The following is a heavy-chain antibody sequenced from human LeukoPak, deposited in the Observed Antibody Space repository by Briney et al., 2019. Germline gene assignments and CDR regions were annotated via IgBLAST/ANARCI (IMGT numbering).Heavy chain of an antibody. CDR3: AQDLGGASDF. V-gene: IGHV3-30*19. CDR1: GFTFSTYG. D-gene: IGHD1-26*01. Sequence: PGGSLRLSCAASGFTFSTYGMHWVRQAPGKGLEWVAVISYDGSNKYYADSVKGRFTISRDNSKNTLYLQMNSLRAEDTAVYYCAQDLGGASDFWGQKTLVTVSS. CDR2: ISYDGSNK. J-gene: IGHJ4*02.